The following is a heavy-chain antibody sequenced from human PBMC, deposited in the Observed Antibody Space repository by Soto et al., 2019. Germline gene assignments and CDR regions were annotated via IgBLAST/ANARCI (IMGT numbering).Heavy chain of an antibody. Sequence: PWGSLRLSCAASGFTFSSYAMSWVRQAPGKGLEWVSAISGSGGSTYYADSVKGRFTISRDNSKNTLYLQMNSLRAEDTAVYYCALIRGTGRGSYYASARPDAFDIWGQGTMVTVSS. D-gene: IGHD1-26*01. CDR3: ALIRGTGRGSYYASARPDAFDI. CDR2: ISGSGGST. CDR1: GFTFSSYA. J-gene: IGHJ3*02. V-gene: IGHV3-23*01.